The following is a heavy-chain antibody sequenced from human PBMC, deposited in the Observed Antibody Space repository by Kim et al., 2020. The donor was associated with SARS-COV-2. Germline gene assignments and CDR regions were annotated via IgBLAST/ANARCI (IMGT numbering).Heavy chain of an antibody. CDR1: SFTFGHFA. CDR3: AKDLNLGFDS. V-gene: IGHV3-23*01. J-gene: IGHJ4*02. CDR2: ISDSGDST. D-gene: IGHD7-27*01. Sequence: GGSLRLSCAASSFTFGHFAMNWVRQAPGKGLEWISSISDSGDSTYYADSVKGRFTISRDNSKNTLFLQMNSLRADDTAMYYCAKDLNLGFDSWCQGTLGT.